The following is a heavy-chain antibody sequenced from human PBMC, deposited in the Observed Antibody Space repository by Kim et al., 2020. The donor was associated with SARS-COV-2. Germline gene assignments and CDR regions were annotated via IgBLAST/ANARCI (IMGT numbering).Heavy chain of an antibody. V-gene: IGHV3-53*01. D-gene: IGHD3-10*01. CDR1: GFTVSSNY. CDR3: ARDPNGFGELWS. J-gene: IGHJ5*02. Sequence: GGSLRLSCAASGFTVSSNYMSWVRQAPGKGLEWVSVIYSGGSTYYADSVKGRFTISRDNSKNTLYLQMNSLRAEDTAVYYCARDPNGFGELWSWGQGTLVTVSS. CDR2: IYSGGST.